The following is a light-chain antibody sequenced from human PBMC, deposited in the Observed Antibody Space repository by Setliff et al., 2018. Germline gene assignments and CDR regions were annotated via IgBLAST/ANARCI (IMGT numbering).Light chain of an antibody. CDR1: DSNIGTNT. CDR3: ASWDDSLNGYWV. J-gene: IGLJ3*02. Sequence: QSVLTQPPSASGTPGQRVTISCSGSDSNIGTNTVNWYQQLPGTTPKPLIYSNSQRPSGVPDRFSGFRSGTSASLAISGLQSEDEADYYCASWDDSLNGYWVFGGGTKVTVL. V-gene: IGLV1-44*01. CDR2: SNS.